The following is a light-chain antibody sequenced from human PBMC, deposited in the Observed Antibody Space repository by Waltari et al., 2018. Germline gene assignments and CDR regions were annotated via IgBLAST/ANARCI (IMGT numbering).Light chain of an antibody. CDR3: QQYHKWPPGG. V-gene: IGKV3-15*01. CDR1: PRVNTN. CDR2: AAS. J-gene: IGKJ4*01. Sequence: VVTQSPATLSVSQGKTVTLSCRASPRVNTNLAWYQQKPGQAPRPLIFAASTRAPGIPSRFGGSGSGTEFTLTITSLQFEDVGVYFCQQYHKWPPGGFGGGTKVEIE.